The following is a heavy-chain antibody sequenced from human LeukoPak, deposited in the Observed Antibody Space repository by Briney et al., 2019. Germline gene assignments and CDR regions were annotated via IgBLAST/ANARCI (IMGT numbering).Heavy chain of an antibody. J-gene: IGHJ3*02. Sequence: GGSLRLSCVASGFIFSSYAMSWVRQAPGKGLEWVSHISGSSATIHYADSVKDRFTISRDNPKNTVYLQMNSLRVEDTAVYYCAKKRDTGSSKGAFDIWGQGTSVTVSS. D-gene: IGHD3-10*01. CDR2: ISGSSATI. CDR3: AKKRDTGSSKGAFDI. CDR1: GFIFSSYA. V-gene: IGHV3-23*01.